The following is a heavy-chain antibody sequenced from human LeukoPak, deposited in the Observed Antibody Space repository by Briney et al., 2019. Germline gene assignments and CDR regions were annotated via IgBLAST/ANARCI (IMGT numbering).Heavy chain of an antibody. CDR2: IRYDGSNK. J-gene: IGHJ4*02. Sequence: GGSLRLSCAASGFTFSSFGMHWVRQAPGKGLEWVAFIRYDGSNKYYADSVKGRFTISRDNSKNMLYLQMNSLRAEDTAVYYCAKEAVRGYFVGVGPTYDYWGQGTLVTVSS. CDR3: AKEAVRGYFVGVGPTYDY. CDR1: GFTFSSFG. V-gene: IGHV3-30*02. D-gene: IGHD3-9*01.